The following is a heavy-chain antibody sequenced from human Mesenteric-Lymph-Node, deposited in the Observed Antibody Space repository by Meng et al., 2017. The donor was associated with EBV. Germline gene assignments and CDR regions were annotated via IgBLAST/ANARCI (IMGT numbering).Heavy chain of an antibody. CDR3: AKSTFTSGGVIEPFDY. J-gene: IGHJ4*02. CDR1: GYTFTTYD. CDR2: MNPKTGST. D-gene: IGHD3-16*02. Sequence: GKLVRCGAEVKKPGASVKVSCKASGYTFTTYDINWVRQAAGQGLEWMGWMNPKTGSTGYAQKFQGRVTMTRNTSISTAYMELSSLRSEDTAVYYCAKSTFTSGGVIEPFDYWGQGTLVTVSS. V-gene: IGHV1-8*01.